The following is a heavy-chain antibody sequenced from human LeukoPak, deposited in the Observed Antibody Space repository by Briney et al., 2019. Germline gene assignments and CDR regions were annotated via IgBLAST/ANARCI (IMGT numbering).Heavy chain of an antibody. D-gene: IGHD1-26*01. J-gene: IGHJ5*02. V-gene: IGHV4-39*01. Sequence: PSETLSLTCNVSGASISRTSYYWGWIRQPPGKGLAWIGTIYFSGSTYYNPSLKSRLTISVDTSRNQCSLRLSSVTAADSAVYYCARHTHRGTYYLDPWGQGTPVTVSS. CDR2: IYFSGST. CDR1: GASISRTSYY. CDR3: ARHTHRGTYYLDP.